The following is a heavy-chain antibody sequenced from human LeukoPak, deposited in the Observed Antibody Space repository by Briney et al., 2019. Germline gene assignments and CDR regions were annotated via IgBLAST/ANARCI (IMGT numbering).Heavy chain of an antibody. J-gene: IGHJ4*02. CDR3: AGGQGWLLDY. Sequence: PGRSLRLSCAASGFTFSRYWMTWVRRAPGKGLEWVANINHDGSEKYYVDSVRGRFTISRDNAKNSLFLQMNSLRVEDTAVYYCAGGQGWLLDYWGQGTLLTVSS. CDR2: INHDGSEK. CDR1: GFTFSRYW. V-gene: IGHV3-7*05. D-gene: IGHD5-12*01.